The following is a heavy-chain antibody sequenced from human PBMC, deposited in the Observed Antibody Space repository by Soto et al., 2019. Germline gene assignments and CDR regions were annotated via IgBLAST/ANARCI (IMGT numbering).Heavy chain of an antibody. CDR2: IYHSGST. D-gene: IGHD3-22*01. CDR1: GGSISSSNW. Sequence: SETLSLTCAVSGGSISSSNWWSWIRQPPGKGLEWIGEIYHSGSTNYNPSLKSRVTISVDKSKNQFSLKLSSVTAADTAVYYCARGRYYYDSSDYYLNWFDPWGQGTLVTVSS. J-gene: IGHJ5*02. V-gene: IGHV4-4*02. CDR3: ARGRYYYDSSDYYLNWFDP.